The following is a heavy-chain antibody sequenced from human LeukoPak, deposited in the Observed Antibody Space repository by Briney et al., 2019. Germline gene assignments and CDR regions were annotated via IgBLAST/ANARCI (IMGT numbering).Heavy chain of an antibody. CDR1: GGSISSYY. CDR2: IYTSGST. D-gene: IGHD3-9*01. CDR3: ARDGYDILTGKDRGFDY. Sequence: SETLSLTCTVSGGSISSYYWSWLRQPAGEGLEWIGRIYTSGSTNYNPSLKSRVTMSVDTSKNQFSLKLSSVTAADTAVYYCARDGYDILTGKDRGFDYWGQGTLVTVSS. V-gene: IGHV4-4*07. J-gene: IGHJ4*02.